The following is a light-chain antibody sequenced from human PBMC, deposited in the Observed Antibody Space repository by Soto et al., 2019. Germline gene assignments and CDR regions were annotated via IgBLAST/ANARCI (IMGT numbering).Light chain of an antibody. CDR2: RNN. Sequence: QSVLTQPPSASGTPGQRVTISCSGSSSNIGSNYVYWYQQLPGTAPKLLIYRNNQRPSGVPDRFPGSKSGTSASLAISGLRSEDEADYYCAAWYDSLSGPLFGTGTKLTVL. J-gene: IGLJ1*01. CDR1: SSNIGSNY. CDR3: AAWYDSLSGPL. V-gene: IGLV1-47*01.